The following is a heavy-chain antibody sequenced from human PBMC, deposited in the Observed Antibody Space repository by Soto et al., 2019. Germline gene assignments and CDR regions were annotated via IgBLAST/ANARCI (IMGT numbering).Heavy chain of an antibody. CDR3: ARAICSGGRCFLLDL. D-gene: IGHD2-15*01. Sequence: EVQLLESGGGLVPLGGSLRLSCAASGFIFSGYWMHWVRQAPGKGLVWVSRIKGDGSGISYADSVKGRFTISRDNVKKTLYLQMNSLRAEDTAVYYCARAICSGGRCFLLDLWGQGTLVTVSS. J-gene: IGHJ5*02. CDR1: GFIFSGYW. CDR2: IKGDGSGI. V-gene: IGHV3-74*01.